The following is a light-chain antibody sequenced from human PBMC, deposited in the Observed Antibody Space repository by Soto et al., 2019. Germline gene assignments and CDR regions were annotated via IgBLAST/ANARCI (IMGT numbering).Light chain of an antibody. CDR1: TSNIGGNY. CDR3: AVWDDSLSGWM. CDR2: RNA. J-gene: IGLJ3*02. V-gene: IGLV1-47*01. Sequence: QAVVTQPPSASGTPGQRVTISCSGSTSNIGGNYVYWYQQLPGTAPKLLIYRNAQRPSGVPDRISGSKSGTSASLAISGLRSEDEAHYYCAVWDDSLSGWMFGGGTQLTVL.